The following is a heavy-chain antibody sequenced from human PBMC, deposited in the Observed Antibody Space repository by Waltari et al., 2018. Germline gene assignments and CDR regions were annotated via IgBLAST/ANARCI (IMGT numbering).Heavy chain of an antibody. CDR1: DFIFCDSA. CDR2: IRTKPNSYAT. CDR3: ATHDPLDH. Sequence: EVQLVESGGGLVPPGGSLKLSWLGRDFIFCDSAIHWVRQTSGKGLEWVGRIRTKPNSYATAYGASVKGRFTISRDDSRNTAYLLMSGLKTEDTAVYYCATHDPLDHWGQGTLVTVSS. J-gene: IGHJ5*02. V-gene: IGHV3-73*01.